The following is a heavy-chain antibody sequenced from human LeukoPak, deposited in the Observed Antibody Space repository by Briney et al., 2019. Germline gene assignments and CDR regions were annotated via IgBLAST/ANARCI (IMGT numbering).Heavy chain of an antibody. J-gene: IGHJ4*02. CDR1: GFTFSSSA. D-gene: IGHD3-22*01. Sequence: GGSLRLSCTTSGFTFSSSAMSWVRQAPGKGPEWVSDINSSGGRTYYADSVKGRFTISRDNAKNSLYLHLSSLRAEDTAVYYCARSGSSYDGSQSWFDYWGQGTLVTVSS. CDR2: INSSGGRT. CDR3: ARSGSSYDGSQSWFDY. V-gene: IGHV3-23*01.